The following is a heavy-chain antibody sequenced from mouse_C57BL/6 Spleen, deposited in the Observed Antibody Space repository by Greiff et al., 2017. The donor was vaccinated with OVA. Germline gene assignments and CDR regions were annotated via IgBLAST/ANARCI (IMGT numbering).Heavy chain of an antibody. V-gene: IGHV1-26*01. CDR1: GYTFTDYY. CDR3: ARPYYSNYFYAMDY. CDR2: INPNNGGT. Sequence: VQLKQSGPELVKPGASVKISCKASGYTFTDYYMNWVKQSHGKSLEWIGDINPNNGGTSYNQKFKGKATLTVDKSSSTAYMELRSLTSEDSAVYYCARPYYSNYFYAMDYWGQGTSVTVSS. J-gene: IGHJ4*01. D-gene: IGHD2-5*01.